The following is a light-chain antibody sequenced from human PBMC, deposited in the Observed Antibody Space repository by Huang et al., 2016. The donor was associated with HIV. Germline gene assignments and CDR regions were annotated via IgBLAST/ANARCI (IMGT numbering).Light chain of an antibody. CDR3: MQGLQTWT. V-gene: IGKV2-28*01. J-gene: IGKJ1*01. CDR2: LGS. CDR1: QSLLHSNGHNY. Sequence: SVTCRSSQSLLHSNGHNYLDWYWQKPGQSPQLLIYLGSTRASGVPDRVSGSGSGTDFTLRINRVEAGDVGVYYCMQGLQTWTFGQGTKVEI.